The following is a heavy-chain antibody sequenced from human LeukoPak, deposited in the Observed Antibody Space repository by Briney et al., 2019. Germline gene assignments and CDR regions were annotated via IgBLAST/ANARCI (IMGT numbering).Heavy chain of an antibody. CDR1: GYTFTGYY. V-gene: IGHV1-2*02. CDR2: INPNSGGT. CDR3: ARPLTMYREDALDI. Sequence: ASVKVSCKASGYTFTGYYMHWVRQAPGQGLEWMGWINPNSGGTNYAQKFQSRVTMTRDTSISTAYMELSRLRSDDTAVYYCARPLTMYREDALDIWGLGTMVTVSS. J-gene: IGHJ3*02. D-gene: IGHD3-10*02.